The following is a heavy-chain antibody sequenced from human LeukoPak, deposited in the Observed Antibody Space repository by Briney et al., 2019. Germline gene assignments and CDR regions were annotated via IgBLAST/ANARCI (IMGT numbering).Heavy chain of an antibody. V-gene: IGHV4-30-4*08. D-gene: IGHD2-15*01. J-gene: IGHJ3*02. Sequence: SETLSLTCTVSGGSISSGDYYWSWIRQPPGKGLEWIGYIYYSGSTYYNPSLESRVTISVDTSKNQFSLKLSSVTAADTAVYYCARHGCSGGSCYSAFDIWGQGTMVTVSS. CDR2: IYYSGST. CDR1: GGSISSGDYY. CDR3: ARHGCSGGSCYSAFDI.